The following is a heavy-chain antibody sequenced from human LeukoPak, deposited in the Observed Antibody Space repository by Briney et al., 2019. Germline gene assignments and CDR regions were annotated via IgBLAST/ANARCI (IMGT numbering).Heavy chain of an antibody. J-gene: IGHJ6*02. CDR1: GLTFSSYA. D-gene: IGHD6-6*01. Sequence: PGGSLRLSCAASGLTFSSYAMSWVRQALGKGLEWVSAISGSGGSTYYADSVKGRFTISRDNSKNTLYLQMNSLRAEDTAVYYCAKDLEHSSSSAYYYYGMDVWGQGTTVTVSS. V-gene: IGHV3-23*01. CDR3: AKDLEHSSSSAYYYYGMDV. CDR2: ISGSGGST.